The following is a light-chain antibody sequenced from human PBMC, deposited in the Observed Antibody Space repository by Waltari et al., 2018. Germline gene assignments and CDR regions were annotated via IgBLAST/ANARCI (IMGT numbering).Light chain of an antibody. CDR1: NSAVGRYHY. V-gene: IGLV2-8*01. J-gene: IGLJ3*02. CDR3: CSYAGSNNLL. CDR2: EVN. Sequence: QSALTQPPSASGSPGQSVTISCTGTNSAVGRYHYVSWYQQRPGIAPKLVIFEVNKRPSGVPDRFSGSKSGNTASLTVSGLQAEDEGIYYCCSYAGSNNLLFGGGTELTVL.